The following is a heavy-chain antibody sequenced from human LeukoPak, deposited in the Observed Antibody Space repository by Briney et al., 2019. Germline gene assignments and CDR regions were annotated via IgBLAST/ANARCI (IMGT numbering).Heavy chain of an antibody. J-gene: IGHJ4*02. CDR2: ISAYNGNT. Sequence: ASVKVSCKASGYTFTSYGISWVRQAPGQGLEWMGWISAYNGNTHYAQKFQGRVTMTTGTSTSTAYMEVRSLRSDDTAVYYCQRITIFGVIIDFDCWGQGALVTVSS. CDR3: QRITIFGVIIDFDC. D-gene: IGHD3-3*01. CDR1: GYTFTSYG. V-gene: IGHV1-18*01.